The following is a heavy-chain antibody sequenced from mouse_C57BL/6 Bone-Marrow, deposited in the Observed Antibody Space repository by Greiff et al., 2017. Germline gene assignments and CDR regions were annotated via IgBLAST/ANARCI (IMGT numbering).Heavy chain of an antibody. CDR1: GFTFSDYY. V-gene: IGHV5-12*01. J-gene: IGHJ4*01. CDR3: ARRFTTVVATWDYYAMDY. Sequence: EVMLVESGGGLVQPGGSLKLSCAASGFTFSDYYMYWVRQTPEKRLEWVAYISNGGGSTYYPDTVKGRFTISRDNAKNTLYLQMSRLKSEDTAMYYCARRFTTVVATWDYYAMDYWGQGTSVTVSS. CDR2: ISNGGGST. D-gene: IGHD1-1*01.